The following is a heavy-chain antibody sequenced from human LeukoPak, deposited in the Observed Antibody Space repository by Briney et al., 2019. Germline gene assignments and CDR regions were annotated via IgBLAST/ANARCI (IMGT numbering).Heavy chain of an antibody. CDR2: INHSGST. Sequence: SETLSLTCTVSGGSISSSSYYWSWIRQPPGKGLEWIGEINHSGSTNYNPSLKSRVTISVDTSKNQFSLKLSSVTAADTAVYYCARGPSRVVAATRYYYYYMDVWGKGTTVTVSS. CDR1: GGSISSSSYY. CDR3: ARGPSRVVAATRYYYYYMDV. D-gene: IGHD2-15*01. J-gene: IGHJ6*03. V-gene: IGHV4-39*07.